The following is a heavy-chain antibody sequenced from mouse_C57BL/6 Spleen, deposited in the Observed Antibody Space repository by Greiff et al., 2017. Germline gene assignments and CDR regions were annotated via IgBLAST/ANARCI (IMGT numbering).Heavy chain of an antibody. CDR3: ARLMGDYAMDY. CDR1: GFSLTGYG. D-gene: IGHD2-3*01. CDR2: IWGVGST. Sequence: QVQLQQSGPGLVAPSQSLSITCTVSGFSLTGYGVDWVRPSPGKGLEWLGVIWGVGSTNYNSALKSRLSISKDNSKSQVFLKMNSLQTDDTAMYYCARLMGDYAMDYWGQGTSVTVSS. V-gene: IGHV2-6*01. J-gene: IGHJ4*01.